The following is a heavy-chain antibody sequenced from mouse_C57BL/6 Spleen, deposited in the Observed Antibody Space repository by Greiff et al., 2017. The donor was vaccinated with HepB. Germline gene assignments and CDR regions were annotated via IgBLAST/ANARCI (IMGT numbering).Heavy chain of an antibody. CDR2: IYPGSGST. CDR3: ARGNSNYGIDY. J-gene: IGHJ2*01. D-gene: IGHD2-5*01. CDR1: GYNFHSYW. V-gene: IGHV1-55*01. Sequence: QVQLQQPGAGLVKPGASVEMSCKASGYNFHSYWITWVKQRPGQGLEWIGDIYPGSGSTNYNEKFKSKATLTVDTSSSTAYMQLSSLTSEDSAVYYCARGNSNYGIDYWGQGTTLTVSS.